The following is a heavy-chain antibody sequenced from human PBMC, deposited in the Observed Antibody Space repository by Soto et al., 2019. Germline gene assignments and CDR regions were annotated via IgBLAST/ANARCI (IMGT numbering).Heavy chain of an antibody. CDR2: ISYDGDNK. CDR3: APSMDTGGY. D-gene: IGHD5-18*01. CDR1: GFTLSSYG. Sequence: PGGSLRLSCTTSGFTLSSYGIHWVRQAPGKGLEWVAVISYDGDNKYYADSVKGRFTISRDNSKNTLYLQMNSLKPEDTAVYYCAPSMDTGGYWGQGTLVTVS. J-gene: IGHJ4*02. V-gene: IGHV3-30*03.